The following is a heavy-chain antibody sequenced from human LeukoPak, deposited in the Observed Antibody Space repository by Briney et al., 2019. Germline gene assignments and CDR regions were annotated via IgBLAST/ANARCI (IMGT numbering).Heavy chain of an antibody. CDR1: GGSFSDYH. Sequence: KSSETLSLTCAVYGGSFSDYHWSWTRHPPGKGLDWMGEINHSGSTTYNPSLKSRVTISIDTSKNQFSLKLSSVTAADTAVYYCAGSSRSCSGSSCFPLDYWGQGTLVTVSS. CDR3: AGSSRSCSGSSCFPLDY. V-gene: IGHV4-34*01. J-gene: IGHJ4*02. CDR2: INHSGST. D-gene: IGHD2-15*01.